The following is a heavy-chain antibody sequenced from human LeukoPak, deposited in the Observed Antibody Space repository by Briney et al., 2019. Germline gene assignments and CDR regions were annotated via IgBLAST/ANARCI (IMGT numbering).Heavy chain of an antibody. D-gene: IGHD2/OR15-2a*01. J-gene: IGHJ4*02. CDR3: GRERSTYYFDY. CDR2: IKQDGSEK. Sequence: PGGSLRLSCAASGFTFSNAWMSWVRQAPGKGLEWVANIKQDGSEKYYVDSVKGRFTISRDNAKNSLYLQMNSLRAEDTAVYYCGRERSTYYFDYWGQGTLVTVSS. V-gene: IGHV3-7*01. CDR1: GFTFSNAW.